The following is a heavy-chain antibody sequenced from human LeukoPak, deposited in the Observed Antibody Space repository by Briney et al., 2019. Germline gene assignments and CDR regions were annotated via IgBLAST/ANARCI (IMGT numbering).Heavy chain of an antibody. CDR2: ISSSSNYI. Sequence: PGGSLRLSCAASGFTFSSYSMNWVRQAPGKGLEWVSSISSSSNYIYYADSVKGRFTISRDNAKNSLYLQMNSLRAEDTAVYYCATYGGGSGSYYKSFDYWGQGTLVTVSS. J-gene: IGHJ4*02. D-gene: IGHD3-10*01. V-gene: IGHV3-21*01. CDR1: GFTFSSYS. CDR3: ATYGGGSGSYYKSFDY.